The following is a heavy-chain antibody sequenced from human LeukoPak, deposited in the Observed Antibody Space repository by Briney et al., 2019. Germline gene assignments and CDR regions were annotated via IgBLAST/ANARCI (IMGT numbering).Heavy chain of an antibody. V-gene: IGHV3-7*01. J-gene: IGHJ4*02. CDR1: GFTFSSRW. Sequence: GGSLRLSCSASGFTFSSRWMNWVRQVPGKGLEWVANIKQDGSEKYYVDSVKGRFTISRDNAKNSLYLQMNSLRAEDTAVYYCARDLFFLPGVLWSGFDYWGQGTLVTVSS. D-gene: IGHD7-27*01. CDR3: ARDLFFLPGVLWSGFDY. CDR2: IKQDGSEK.